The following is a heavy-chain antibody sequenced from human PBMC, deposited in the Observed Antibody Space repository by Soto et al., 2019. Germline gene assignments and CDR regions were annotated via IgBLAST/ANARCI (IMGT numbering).Heavy chain of an antibody. V-gene: IGHV3-30*18. CDR3: AKEMFPRTVLDSSSPWGDF. Sequence: GGSLRLSCTASGFTFSEYGIHWVRQAPGKGLEWVAVISYGGSHKYYAGSVKGRFTISRDDSKNTVYLQMNSLKTDDTAVYYCAKEMFPRTVLDSSSPWGDFWGRGSLVTVSS. CDR2: ISYGGSHK. D-gene: IGHD2-15*01. CDR1: GFTFSEYG. J-gene: IGHJ4*02.